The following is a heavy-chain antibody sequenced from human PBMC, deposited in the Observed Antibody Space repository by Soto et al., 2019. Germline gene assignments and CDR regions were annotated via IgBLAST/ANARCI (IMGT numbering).Heavy chain of an antibody. J-gene: IGHJ6*02. Sequence: ASVKLSCKASGYTFTGYYMHWVRQAPGQGLEWMGWINPNSGGTNYAQKFQGWVTMTRDTSISTAYMELSRLRSDDTAVYYCARDIAAAGTGYYVMDVWGQGTTVTVSS. V-gene: IGHV1-2*04. D-gene: IGHD6-13*01. CDR1: GYTFTGYY. CDR3: ARDIAAAGTGYYVMDV. CDR2: INPNSGGT.